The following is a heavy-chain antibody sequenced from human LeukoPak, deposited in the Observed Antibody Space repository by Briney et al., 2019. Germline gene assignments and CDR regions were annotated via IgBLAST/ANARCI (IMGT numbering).Heavy chain of an antibody. CDR2: ISARGDMT. CDR3: AKDSGVPVIAPLMDY. Sequence: GGSLRLSCAASGFTFNTYAMNWVRQAPGKGLEWVSVISARGDMTYFADSVKGRFTISRDNSKSTLYLQMNSVRAEDTAVYYCAKDSGVPVIAPLMDYWGQGTLVTVSS. V-gene: IGHV3-23*01. CDR1: GFTFNTYA. D-gene: IGHD3-10*01. J-gene: IGHJ4*02.